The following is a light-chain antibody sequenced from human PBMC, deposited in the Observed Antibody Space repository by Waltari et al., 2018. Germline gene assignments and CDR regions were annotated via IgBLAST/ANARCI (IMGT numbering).Light chain of an antibody. V-gene: IGLV2-8*01. CDR1: SSDVGGYNY. J-gene: IGLJ2*01. CDR3: TSYAGSYVI. Sequence: QSALTQPPSASGSPGQSVTISCTGTSSDVGGYNYVSWYQQYPGKVPKLMIYEVSKRPSGVPDRFSGSKSSNTASLTVSGLQAEDEADYYCTSYAGSYVIFGGGTKLTVL. CDR2: EVS.